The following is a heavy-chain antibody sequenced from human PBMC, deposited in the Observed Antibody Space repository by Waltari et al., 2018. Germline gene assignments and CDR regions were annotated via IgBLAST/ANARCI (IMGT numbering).Heavy chain of an antibody. Sequence: QVQLVQSGGEVKQPGASVKVSCTAAGYSFTHYALSWVRQAPGQGLEWMGWIRADTGNTIYAQNLQGRVTLTADTSSSTAYMELRSLRSDDTAVYYCARPSLGQYYFYGMEVWGQGTTVTVSS. CDR2: IRADTGNT. J-gene: IGHJ6*02. V-gene: IGHV1-18*01. CDR1: GYSFTHYA. CDR3: ARPSLGQYYFYGMEV. D-gene: IGHD1-26*01.